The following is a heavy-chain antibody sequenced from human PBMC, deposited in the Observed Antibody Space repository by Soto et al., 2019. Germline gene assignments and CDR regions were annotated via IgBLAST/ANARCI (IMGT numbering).Heavy chain of an antibody. V-gene: IGHV4-59*01. D-gene: IGHD1-1*01. CDR1: GGSMNNYY. J-gene: IGHJ4*02. Sequence: QVQLQESGPGLAKPSETLSLTCTVSGGSMNNYYWSWIRQPPGKGLEGIGYVYDTGITNYNPSLKSRVAISVDTSKNQFSLKLNSVTAADTAISFCAREYDYMIDYWGQGILATVSS. CDR3: AREYDYMIDY. CDR2: VYDTGIT.